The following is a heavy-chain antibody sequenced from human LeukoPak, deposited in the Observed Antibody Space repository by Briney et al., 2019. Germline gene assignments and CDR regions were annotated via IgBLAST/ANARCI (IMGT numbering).Heavy chain of an antibody. Sequence: GGSLRLSCAASGFTFSSHWMHWVRQAPGKGLVWVSRIESDGSSTSYADSVRGRFTISRDNARNTLYLQMNSLRAEDTAVYYCAREHRGAGASVDSWGQGTLVTVSS. CDR1: GFTFSSHW. V-gene: IGHV3-74*01. J-gene: IGHJ4*02. D-gene: IGHD1-26*01. CDR2: IESDGSST. CDR3: AREHRGAGASVDS.